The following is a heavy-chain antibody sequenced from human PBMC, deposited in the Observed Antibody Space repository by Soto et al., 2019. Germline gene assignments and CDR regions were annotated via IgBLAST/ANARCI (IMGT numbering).Heavy chain of an antibody. Sequence: SETLSLTCTVSGGSISSSSYYWGWIRQPPGKGLEWIGSIYYSGSTYYNPSLKSRVTISVDTSKNQFSLKLSSVTAADTAVYYCARLATRYSSSCYYFDYWGQGTLVTVS. J-gene: IGHJ4*02. D-gene: IGHD6-13*01. CDR2: IYYSGST. V-gene: IGHV4-39*01. CDR3: ARLATRYSSSCYYFDY. CDR1: GGSISSSSYY.